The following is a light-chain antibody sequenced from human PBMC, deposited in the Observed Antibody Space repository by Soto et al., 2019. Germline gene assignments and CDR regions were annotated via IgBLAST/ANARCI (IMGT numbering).Light chain of an antibody. CDR2: DVS. CDR1: SSDVDGYNS. CDR3: SSYTSSSTL. J-gene: IGLJ1*01. V-gene: IGLV2-14*01. Sequence: FALTQPASVSGSPGQSITISCTGTSSDVDGYNSVSWYQQRPGKAPKLMIYDVSNRPSGVSNRFSGSKSGNTASLTISGLQAEDEADYYCSSYTSSSTLFGTGTKLTVL.